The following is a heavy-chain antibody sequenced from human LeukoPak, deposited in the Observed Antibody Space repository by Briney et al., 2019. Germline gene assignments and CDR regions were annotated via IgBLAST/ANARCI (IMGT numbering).Heavy chain of an antibody. CDR2: IRYDGSNK. CDR3: AKPLSLEWFGEYILDN. D-gene: IGHD3-10*01. Sequence: GGSLRLSCAASGFTFSSYGMHWVRQAPGKGLEWVAFIRYDGSNKYYADSVKGRFTISRDNSKNTLYLQMNSLRAEDTAVYYCAKPLSLEWFGEYILDNWGQGTLVTVSS. J-gene: IGHJ4*02. CDR1: GFTFSSYG. V-gene: IGHV3-30*02.